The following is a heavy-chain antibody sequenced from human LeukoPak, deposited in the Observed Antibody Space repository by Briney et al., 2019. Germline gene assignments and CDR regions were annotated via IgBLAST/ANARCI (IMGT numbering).Heavy chain of an antibody. J-gene: IGHJ4*02. Sequence: SVKVSCKASGGTFSSYAISWVRQAPGQGLEWMGRIIPILGIANYAQKFQGRVTITADKSTSTAYMELSSLRSEDTAVYYCARGEEYSSLIDYWGQGTLVTVSS. CDR3: ARGEEYSSLIDY. V-gene: IGHV1-69*04. CDR2: IIPILGIA. CDR1: GGTFSSYA. D-gene: IGHD6-6*01.